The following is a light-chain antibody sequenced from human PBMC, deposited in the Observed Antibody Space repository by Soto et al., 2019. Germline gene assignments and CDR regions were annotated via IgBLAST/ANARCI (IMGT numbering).Light chain of an antibody. J-gene: IGKJ2*01. Sequence: AIQMNQSPSSLSASVGDRVTITCRASQGIRNDLGWYQQKPGKAPKLLIYAACSLQSGVSSRFSVIASSTDFTLTISSLQPEYFATYYCLQDYNYPYTFGPWTKLEIK. CDR3: LQDYNYPYT. CDR2: AAC. V-gene: IGKV1-6*01. CDR1: QGIRND.